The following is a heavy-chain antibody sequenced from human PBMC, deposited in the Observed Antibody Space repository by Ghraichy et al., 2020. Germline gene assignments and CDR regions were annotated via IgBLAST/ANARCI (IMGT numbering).Heavy chain of an antibody. J-gene: IGHJ6*02. CDR2: IIPILGIA. CDR3: ARDGSSGQSTSYYYYGMDV. CDR1: GGTFSSYA. Sequence: SVKVSCKASGGTFSSYAISWVRQAPGQGLEWMGRIIPILGIANYAQKFQGRVTITADKSTSTAYMELSSLRSEDTAVYYCARDGSSGQSTSYYYYGMDVWGQGTTVTVSS. V-gene: IGHV1-69*04. D-gene: IGHD6-19*01.